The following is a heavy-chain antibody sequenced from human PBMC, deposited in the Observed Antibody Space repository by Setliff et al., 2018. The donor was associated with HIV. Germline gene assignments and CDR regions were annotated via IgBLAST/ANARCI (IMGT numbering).Heavy chain of an antibody. CDR3: ARVSRSGWFFDW. CDR2: ISSYNGYT. V-gene: IGHV1-18*01. CDR1: GYNFGSNG. J-gene: IGHJ4*02. D-gene: IGHD6-19*01. Sequence: ASVKVSCKASGYNFGSNGISWVRQAPGQGLEWMGWISSYNGYTKYAQKVQDRVTMTKGTSTSTAYMELRSLRSDDTAVYYCARVSRSGWFFDWWGQGSLVTVSS.